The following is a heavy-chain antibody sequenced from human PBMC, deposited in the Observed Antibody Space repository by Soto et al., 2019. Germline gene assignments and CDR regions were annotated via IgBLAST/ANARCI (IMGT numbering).Heavy chain of an antibody. V-gene: IGHV3-13*01. J-gene: IGHJ5*02. CDR1: GFIFSNYD. Sequence: EVQLVESGGGLVQPGGSLRLSCAASGFIFSNYDMHWVRQVTGKGLEWVSSIGVGGDTYYAGSVKGRFTISRENAKTSFYLQMNSLRAEDTAVYYCARYFGVYSGNWFDPWGQGTLVTVSS. D-gene: IGHD4-17*01. CDR2: IGVGGDT. CDR3: ARYFGVYSGNWFDP.